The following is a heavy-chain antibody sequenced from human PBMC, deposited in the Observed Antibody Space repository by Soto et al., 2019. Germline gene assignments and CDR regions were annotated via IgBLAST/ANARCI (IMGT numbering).Heavy chain of an antibody. J-gene: IGHJ4*02. CDR1: GFTFDDYA. CDR2: ISWNSGSI. Sequence: EVQLVESGGGLVQPGRSLRLSCAASGFTFDDYAMHWVRQAPGKGLEWVSGISWNSGSIGYADSVKGRFTISRDNAKNSLYLPMNSLRAEDTALYYCAKAINTDPGYFDYWGQGTLVTVSS. CDR3: AKAINTDPGYFDY. D-gene: IGHD2-2*02. V-gene: IGHV3-9*01.